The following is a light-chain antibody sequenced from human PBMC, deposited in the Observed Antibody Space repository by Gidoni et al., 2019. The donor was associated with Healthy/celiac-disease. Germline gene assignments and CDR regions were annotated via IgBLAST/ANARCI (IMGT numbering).Light chain of an antibody. CDR2: KAS. J-gene: IGKJ2*01. V-gene: IGKV1-5*03. Sequence: EIQMTQSPSPLSASVGDRVTITCRPSKSISSWLAWYQQKPGKAPKLLIYKASSLESGVPSRFSGSGSGTEFTLTISRLQPDDFATYYCQQYNSYPFTFGQGTKLEIK. CDR3: QQYNSYPFT. CDR1: KSISSW.